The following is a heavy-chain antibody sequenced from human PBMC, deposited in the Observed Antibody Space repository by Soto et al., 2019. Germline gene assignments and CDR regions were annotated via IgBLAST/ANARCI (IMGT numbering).Heavy chain of an antibody. CDR1: GGTFSSYT. D-gene: IGHD3-9*01. J-gene: IGHJ4*02. Sequence: QVQLVQSGAEVKKPGSSVKVSCKASGGTFSSYTISWVRQAPGQGLEWMGRIIPILGIANYAQKFQGRVTITADKSTSPAYMELSSLRSEDTAVYYCARENTYYDILTGYYLDYWGQGTLVTVSS. CDR2: IIPILGIA. CDR3: ARENTYYDILTGYYLDY. V-gene: IGHV1-69*08.